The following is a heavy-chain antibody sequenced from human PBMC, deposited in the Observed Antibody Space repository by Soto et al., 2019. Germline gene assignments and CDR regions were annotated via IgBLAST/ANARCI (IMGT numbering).Heavy chain of an antibody. CDR1: TASITSGCSY. D-gene: IGHD3-16*01. Sequence: SESLSPTRTLATASITSGCSYWSWPRQHPGKGLEWIGYIYYSGSTYYNPSLKSRVTISVDTSKNQFSLKLSSVTAADTAVYYCARGPGIMAKIDYWGQGTLVTVS. CDR3: ARGPGIMAKIDY. J-gene: IGHJ4*02. V-gene: IGHV4-31*02. CDR2: IYYSGST.